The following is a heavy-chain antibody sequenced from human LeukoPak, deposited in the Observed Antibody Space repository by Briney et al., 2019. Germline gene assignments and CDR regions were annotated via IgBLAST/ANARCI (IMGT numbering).Heavy chain of an antibody. Sequence: GGSLRLSCAASGFSFRSYWMSWVRQAPGKGLEWVANIKQDGSEKYYVDSVKGRFTISRDNAKNSLYLQMNSLRVEDTAVYYCARSDFWSGYSDYWGQGTLVTVSS. CDR2: IKQDGSEK. CDR3: ARSDFWSGYSDY. CDR1: GFSFRSYW. V-gene: IGHV3-7*01. D-gene: IGHD3-3*01. J-gene: IGHJ4*02.